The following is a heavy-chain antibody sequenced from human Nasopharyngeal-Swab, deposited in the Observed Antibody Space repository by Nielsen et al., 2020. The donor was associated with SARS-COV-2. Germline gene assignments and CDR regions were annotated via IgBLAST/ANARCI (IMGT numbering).Heavy chain of an antibody. J-gene: IGHJ4*02. Sequence: ASVKVSCKASGYTFTSYYIHWVRQAPGQGLEWMGIINPSGGSTSYAQKFQGRVTMTRDTSTSTVYMELSSLRSEDTAVYYCARGPLADCGGDCSNPYYFDYWGQGTLVTVSS. CDR3: ARGPLADCGGDCSNPYYFDY. V-gene: IGHV1-46*01. CDR1: GYTFTSYY. D-gene: IGHD2-21*02. CDR2: INPSGGST.